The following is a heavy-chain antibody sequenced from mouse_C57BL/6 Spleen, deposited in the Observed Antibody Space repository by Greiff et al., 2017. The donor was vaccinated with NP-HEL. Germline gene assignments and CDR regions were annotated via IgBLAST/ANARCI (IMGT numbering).Heavy chain of an antibody. V-gene: IGHV2-5*01. J-gene: IGHJ1*03. CDR3: AKNSNGSPHWYFDV. Sequence: QVQLKESGPGLVQPSQSLSITCTVSGFSLTSYGVHWVRQSPGKGLEWLGVIWRGGSTDYNAAFMSRLSITKDNSKSQVFFKMNSLQADDTAIYYCAKNSNGSPHWYFDVWGTGTTVTVSS. D-gene: IGHD1-1*01. CDR1: GFSLTSYG. CDR2: IWRGGST.